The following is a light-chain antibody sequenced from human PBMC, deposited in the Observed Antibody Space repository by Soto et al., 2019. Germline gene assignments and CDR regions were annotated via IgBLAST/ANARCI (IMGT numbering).Light chain of an antibody. J-gene: IGKJ4*01. V-gene: IGKV3-15*01. CDR1: QSVSSN. CDR3: QQYNNWPPVT. Sequence: EIVMTQSPATLSVSPGERATLSCRASQSVSSNLAWYQQKPGQAPRLLIYGASTRATGIPARCSGSGSGTEFTLTNSSLQSEDFSVYYCQQYNNWPPVTFGGGTKVEIK. CDR2: GAS.